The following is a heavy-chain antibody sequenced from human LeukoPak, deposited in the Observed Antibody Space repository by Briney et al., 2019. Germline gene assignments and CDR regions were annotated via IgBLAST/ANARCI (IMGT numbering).Heavy chain of an antibody. CDR2: IVVGSGNT. J-gene: IGHJ5*02. CDR3: AADGVVANHNWFDP. V-gene: IGHV1-58*02. Sequence: GTSVKVSCKASGFTFTSSAMQWVRQARGQRLEWIGWIVVGSGNTNYAQKFQERVTITRDMSTSTAYMELSSLRSEETAVYYCAADGVVANHNWFDPWGQGTLVTVSS. D-gene: IGHD2-15*01. CDR1: GFTFTSSA.